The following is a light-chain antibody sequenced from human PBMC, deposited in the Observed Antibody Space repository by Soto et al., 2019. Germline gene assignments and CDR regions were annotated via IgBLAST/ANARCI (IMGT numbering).Light chain of an antibody. Sequence: EIVLTQSPATLSLSPGERATLSCRASQTVGTSFAWYQQKPGQAPRLLIYETSNRATGIPVRFSGSGSGTDFTLTISNLEPEDFAVYYCQQRNNWPPVYAFGQGTKVEIK. J-gene: IGKJ2*01. CDR3: QQRNNWPPVYA. V-gene: IGKV3-11*01. CDR2: ETS. CDR1: QTVGTS.